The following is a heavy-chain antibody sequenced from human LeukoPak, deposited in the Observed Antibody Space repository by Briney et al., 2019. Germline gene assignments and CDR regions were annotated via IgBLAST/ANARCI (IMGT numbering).Heavy chain of an antibody. Sequence: ASVKLSCKASGYTFTAYYIHWLRQAPGQGPEWMGWIKPDSGSSHYAQKFRGRVTMTRDTSISTAYMDLGSLGSDDTAVYYCARDGEYGTGSYYRGCFDYWGQGILVTVSS. CDR2: IKPDSGSS. CDR3: ARDGEYGTGSYYRGCFDY. CDR1: GYTFTAYY. V-gene: IGHV1-2*02. J-gene: IGHJ4*02. D-gene: IGHD3-10*01.